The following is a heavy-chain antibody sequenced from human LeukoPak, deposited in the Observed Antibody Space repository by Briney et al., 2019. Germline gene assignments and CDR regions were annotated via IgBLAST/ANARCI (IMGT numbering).Heavy chain of an antibody. CDR2: IYPGGST. CDR3: ARDFGYSSSWYQERSLAY. V-gene: IGHV3-66*02. Sequence: GVSLRLSCAASGFTVSDNYMSWVRQAPGKGLEGVSIIYPGGSTYYADSVKGRFTISRDNSKNTLYFQMNSLRTEDTAIYYCARDFGYSSSWYQERSLAYWGQGTLVTVSS. CDR1: GFTVSDNY. D-gene: IGHD6-13*01. J-gene: IGHJ4*02.